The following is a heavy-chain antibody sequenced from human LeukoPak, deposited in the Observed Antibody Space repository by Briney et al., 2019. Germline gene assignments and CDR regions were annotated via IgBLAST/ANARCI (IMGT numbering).Heavy chain of an antibody. D-gene: IGHD3-22*01. V-gene: IGHV1-3*01. CDR3: ARDLTKYYYDSSGYLGY. CDR1: GYTFTSYA. CDR2: IDAGNGNT. Sequence: ASVKVSCKASGYTFTSYAMHWVRQAPGQRLEWMGWIDAGNGNTKYSQKFQGRVTITRDTSASTAYMELSSLRSEDTAVYYCARDLTKYYYDSSGYLGYWGQGTLVTVSS. J-gene: IGHJ4*02.